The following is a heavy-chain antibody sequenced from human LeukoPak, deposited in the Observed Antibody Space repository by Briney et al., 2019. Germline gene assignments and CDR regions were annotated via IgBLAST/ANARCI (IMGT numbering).Heavy chain of an antibody. J-gene: IGHJ4*02. CDR2: ISGSGNRT. V-gene: IGHV3-23*01. CDR3: ASAGYSFGAFFD. Sequence: SGGSLRLSCAASGFTFSSYGMNWVRQAPGKGLEWVSAISGSGNRTFYADSVKGRFTISRDNSKNTLYLHMNSLRAEDTAVYYCASAGYSFGAFFDWGQGTLVTVSS. CDR1: GFTFSSYG. D-gene: IGHD5-18*01.